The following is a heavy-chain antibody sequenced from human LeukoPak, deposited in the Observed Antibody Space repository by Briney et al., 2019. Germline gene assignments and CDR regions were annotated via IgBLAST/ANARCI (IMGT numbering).Heavy chain of an antibody. Sequence: SETLSLTCTVSGYSISSGYYWGWIRQPPGKGLEWIGSIYHSGSTYYNPSLKSRVTISVDTSKNQFSLKLSSVTAADTAVYYCARSPKAYSSGWYGNWGQGTLVTVSS. CDR1: GYSISSGYY. CDR2: IYHSGST. V-gene: IGHV4-38-2*02. D-gene: IGHD6-19*01. CDR3: ARSPKAYSSGWYGN. J-gene: IGHJ4*02.